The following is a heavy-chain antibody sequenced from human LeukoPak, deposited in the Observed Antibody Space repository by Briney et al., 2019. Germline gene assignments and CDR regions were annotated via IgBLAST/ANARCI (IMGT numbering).Heavy chain of an antibody. Sequence: ASVKVSCKASGYTFTSYYMHWVRQAPGQGLEWMGIINPSGGSTSYAQKFQGRVTMTRGTSTSTVYMELSSLRSEDTAVYYCASGSSGWYGRDYFDYWGQGTLVTVSS. V-gene: IGHV1-46*01. CDR2: INPSGGST. D-gene: IGHD6-19*01. CDR3: ASGSSGWYGRDYFDY. CDR1: GYTFTSYY. J-gene: IGHJ4*02.